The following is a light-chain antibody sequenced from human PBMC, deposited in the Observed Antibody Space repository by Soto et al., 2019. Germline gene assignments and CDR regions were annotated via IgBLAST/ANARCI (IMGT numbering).Light chain of an antibody. J-gene: IGKJ5*01. V-gene: IGKV3-20*01. CDR1: QSVSSR. CDR2: GAS. CDR3: QHYVGGSPIT. Sequence: EIVLTQSPGTLSLSPWERATLSCRASQSVSSRLAWYQQKPGQAPRLLISGASSRATGIPDRFSGSGSGTDFTLTISRLEPEDFALYYCQHYVGGSPITFGQGTRLEIK.